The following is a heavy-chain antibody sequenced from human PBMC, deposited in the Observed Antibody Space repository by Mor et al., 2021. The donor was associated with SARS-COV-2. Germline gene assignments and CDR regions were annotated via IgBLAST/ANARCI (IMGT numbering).Heavy chain of an antibody. J-gene: IGHJ6*02. CDR2: IDPSDSYT. Sequence: GRQMPGKGLEWMGRIDPSDSYTNYSPSFQGHVSISVDKSISTAYLQWSSLKSSDTAMYYCARQGGATPHHYYGMDVWGQGTTV. V-gene: IGHV5-10-1*01. D-gene: IGHD1-26*01. CDR3: ARQGGATPHHYYGMDV.